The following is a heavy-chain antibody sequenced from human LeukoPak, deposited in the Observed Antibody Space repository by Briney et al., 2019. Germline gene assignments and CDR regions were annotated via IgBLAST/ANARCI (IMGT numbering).Heavy chain of an antibody. CDR2: INPSGGST. J-gene: IGHJ5*02. D-gene: IGHD3-10*01. V-gene: IGHV1-46*01. Sequence: ASVKVFCKASGYTFTSYYMHWVRQAPGQGLEWMGIINPSGGSTSYAQKFQGRVTMTRDTSTSTVYMELSSLGSEDTAVYYCARESITMVRGVIEGFDPWGQGTLVTVSS. CDR3: ARESITMVRGVIEGFDP. CDR1: GYTFTSYY.